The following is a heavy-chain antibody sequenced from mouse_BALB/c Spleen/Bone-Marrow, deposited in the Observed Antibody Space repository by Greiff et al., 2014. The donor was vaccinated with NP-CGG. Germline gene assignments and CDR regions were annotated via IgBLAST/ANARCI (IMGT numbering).Heavy chain of an antibody. D-gene: IGHD1-1*01. CDR3: TRSANSYYYSMDY. V-gene: IGHV1-69*02. CDR2: IYPSDSYT. Sequence: QVQLQQSGAELVRPGASVKLSCRASGYTFTSYWINWVKQRPEQGLEWIGTIYPSDSYTNYKQRFKDKATLTVDKSSSTAYMQLISPTSESSAVYSCTRSANSYYYSMDYWGQGTSVTVSS. CDR1: GYTFTSYW. J-gene: IGHJ4*01.